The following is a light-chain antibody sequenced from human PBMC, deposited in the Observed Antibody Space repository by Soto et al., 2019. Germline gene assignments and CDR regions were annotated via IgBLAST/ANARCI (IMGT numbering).Light chain of an antibody. J-gene: IGLJ3*02. V-gene: IGLV1-40*01. CDR2: VNN. Sequence: QSVLTQPPSVSGAPGQRVTISCTGSSSNIGAGYDVHWYQQLPGTAPKLLIYVNNNRPSGVPDRFSGSKSGTPASLAITGLQAEDEADYYCQSSDSSLSGPWVFGGGTQLTVL. CDR3: QSSDSSLSGPWV. CDR1: SSNIGAGYD.